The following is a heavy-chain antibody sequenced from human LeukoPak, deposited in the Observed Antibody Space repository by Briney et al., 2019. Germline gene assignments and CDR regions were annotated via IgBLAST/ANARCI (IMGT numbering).Heavy chain of an antibody. CDR1: GFTFSSYG. CDR2: ISYDGSNK. J-gene: IGHJ4*02. CDR3: AKDRYSGCYYLRVPDE. D-gene: IGHD1-26*01. V-gene: IGHV3-30*18. Sequence: PGRSLRLSCAASGFTFSSYGMHWVSQAPGEGLEWVAVISYDGSNKYYADSVKGRFTISRDNSKNTLYLQMNSLRAEDTAVYYCAKDRYSGCYYLRVPDEWGQGTLVTVSS.